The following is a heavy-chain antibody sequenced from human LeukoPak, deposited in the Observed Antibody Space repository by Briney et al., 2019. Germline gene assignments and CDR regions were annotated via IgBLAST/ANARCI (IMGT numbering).Heavy chain of an antibody. CDR3: ARDPPSSKDIVVVPAAIQYYFDY. V-gene: IGHV3-7*01. D-gene: IGHD2-2*01. CDR1: GFTFSSYW. Sequence: PGGSLRLSCAASGFTFSSYWMSWVRQAPGKGLEWVANIKQDGSEKYYVDSVKGRFSISRDNSKNTLYLQMNSLRAEDTAVYYCARDPPSSKDIVVVPAAIQYYFDYWGQGTLVTVSS. J-gene: IGHJ4*02. CDR2: IKQDGSEK.